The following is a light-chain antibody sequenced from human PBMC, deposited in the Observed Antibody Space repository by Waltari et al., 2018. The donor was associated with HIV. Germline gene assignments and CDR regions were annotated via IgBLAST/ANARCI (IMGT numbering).Light chain of an antibody. J-gene: IGLJ2*01. CDR1: VLSKQF. CDR2: KDS. Sequence: SYELTQPPSVSVSPGQTAGITCSGDVLSKQFVYWYQQKTGQAPSLLIYKDSQRPSGVPGRFSVSTSGTTVTLTITGVLAEDEAEYYCQSADKNIKSVVFGGGTKLTVL. CDR3: QSADKNIKSVV. V-gene: IGLV3-25*03.